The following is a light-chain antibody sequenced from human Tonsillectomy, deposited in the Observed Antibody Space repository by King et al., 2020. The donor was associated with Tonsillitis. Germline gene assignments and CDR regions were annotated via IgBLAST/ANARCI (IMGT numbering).Light chain of an antibody. CDR3: MQRIEFPSYT. CDR2: S. V-gene: IGKV2-40*01. J-gene: IGKJ2*01. Sequence: SHRASGVPDRFSGSGSGTDFTLKISRVEAEDVGVYYCMQRIEFPSYTFGQG.